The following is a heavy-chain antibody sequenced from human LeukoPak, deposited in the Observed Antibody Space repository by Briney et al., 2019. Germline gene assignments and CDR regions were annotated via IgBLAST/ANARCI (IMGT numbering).Heavy chain of an antibody. CDR2: ISSSSSYI. Sequence: GGSLRLSCAASGFTFSSYSMNWVRQAPGKGLEWVSSISSSSSYIYYADSVKGRFTISRDNAKNSLYLQMNSLRAEDTAAYYCARDSTVGAYFDYWGQGTLVTVSS. V-gene: IGHV3-21*01. D-gene: IGHD4-23*01. J-gene: IGHJ4*02. CDR1: GFTFSSYS. CDR3: ARDSTVGAYFDY.